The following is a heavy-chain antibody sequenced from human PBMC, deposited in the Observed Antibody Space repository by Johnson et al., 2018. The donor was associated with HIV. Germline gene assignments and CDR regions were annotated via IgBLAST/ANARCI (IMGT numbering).Heavy chain of an antibody. CDR3: ARAVADGWYSHDAFDI. D-gene: IGHD6-19*01. J-gene: IGHJ3*02. CDR2: ISWNSGSI. Sequence: VQLVESGGGVVQPGRSLRLSCAASGFTFSSYAMHWVRQAPGKGLEWVSGISWNSGSIGYADSVKGRFTISRDNAKNSLYLQMNSLRAEDTAVYYCARAVADGWYSHDAFDIWGQGTMVTVSS. CDR1: GFTFSSYA. V-gene: IGHV3-48*04.